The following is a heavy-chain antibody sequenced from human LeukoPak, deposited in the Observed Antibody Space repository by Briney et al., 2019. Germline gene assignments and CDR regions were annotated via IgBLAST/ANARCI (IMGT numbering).Heavy chain of an antibody. J-gene: IGHJ4*02. CDR2: ISSGSSRI. CDR3: ARENFYYGSGSYNF. V-gene: IGHV3-21*01. Sequence: PGGSLRLSCAASGFTFSSYVMKWVRQAPGKGLEWVSFISSGSSRIYYADSVRGRFTISRDNAKNSLSLQMNSLRDEDTAVYYCARENFYYGSGSYNFWGQGTLVTVSS. D-gene: IGHD3-10*01. CDR1: GFTFSSYV.